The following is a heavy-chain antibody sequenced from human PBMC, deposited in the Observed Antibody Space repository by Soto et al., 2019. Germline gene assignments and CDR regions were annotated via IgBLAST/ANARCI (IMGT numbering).Heavy chain of an antibody. D-gene: IGHD2-21*02. V-gene: IGHV4-4*02. CDR3: ARITYCGGDCYRGFDP. Sequence: SETLSLTCAVSGGSISSSNWWSWVRQPPGKGLEWIGEIYHSGSTNYNPSLKSRVTISVDRSKNQFSLKLSSVTAADTAVYYCARITYCGGDCYRGFDPWGQGTLVTVSS. CDR1: GGSISSSNW. CDR2: IYHSGST. J-gene: IGHJ5*02.